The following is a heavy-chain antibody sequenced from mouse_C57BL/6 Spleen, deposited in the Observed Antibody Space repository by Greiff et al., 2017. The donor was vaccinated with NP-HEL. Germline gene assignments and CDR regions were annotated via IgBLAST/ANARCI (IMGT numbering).Heavy chain of an antibody. D-gene: IGHD2-4*01. CDR1: GFTFSSYA. Sequence: EVKLVESGGGLVKPGGSLKLSCAASGFTFSSYAMSWVRQTPEKRLEWVATISDGGSYTYYPDNVKGRFTISRDNAKNNLYLQMSHLESEDTAMYYCAPDYDEEAWFAFWGQGTVVTVSA. J-gene: IGHJ3*01. CDR2: ISDGGSYT. CDR3: APDYDEEAWFAF. V-gene: IGHV5-4*03.